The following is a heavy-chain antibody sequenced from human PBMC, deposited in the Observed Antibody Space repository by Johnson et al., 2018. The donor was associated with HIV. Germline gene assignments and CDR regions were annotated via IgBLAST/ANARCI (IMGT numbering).Heavy chain of an antibody. V-gene: IGHV3-23*04. D-gene: IGHD3-22*01. CDR3: AKGPPDYYDSSGSWSHRDAFDI. CDR2: ISGSGGST. Sequence: VQLVESGGGLVQPGGSLRLSCAASGFTFSSYAMRWVRQAPGQGLEWVSAISGSGGSTNYADSVKGRFTLPRSNSKNTLYLQMNSLRAEDTAVYYCAKGPPDYYDSSGSWSHRDAFDIWGQGTMVTVSS. J-gene: IGHJ3*02. CDR1: GFTFSSYA.